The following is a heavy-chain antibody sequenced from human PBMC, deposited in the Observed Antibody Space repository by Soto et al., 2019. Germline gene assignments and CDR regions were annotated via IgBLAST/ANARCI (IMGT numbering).Heavy chain of an antibody. D-gene: IGHD2-2*01. CDR3: AKDASTGYCSSTSCYEFAY. V-gene: IGHV3-30*18. CDR2: ISYDGSNK. CDR1: GFXXXXXG. J-gene: IGHJ4*02. Sequence: QVQLVESGGGVXXXGRXXXLSCAASGFXXXXXGMHXXXQAPGKGLEWVAVISYDGSNKYYADSVRGRFTISRDNSKNPLYLQMNSLRAEDTAVYYCAKDASTGYCSSTSCYEFAYWGQGTLVTVSS.